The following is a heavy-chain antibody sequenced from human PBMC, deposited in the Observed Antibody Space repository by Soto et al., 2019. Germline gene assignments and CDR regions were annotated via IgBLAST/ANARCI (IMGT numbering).Heavy chain of an antibody. V-gene: IGHV3-33*01. J-gene: IGHJ1*01. D-gene: IGHD3-22*01. CDR2: IWYDGSNK. CDR1: GFTFSSYG. Sequence: QVQLVESGGGVVQPGRSLRLSCAASGFTFSSYGMHWVRQAPGKGLEWVAVIWYDGSNKYYADSVKGRFTISRDNSKNTLYLQMNSLRAEDTAVYYCARASPYYYDSSGYPPAYFQHWGQGTLVTVSS. CDR3: ARASPYYYDSSGYPPAYFQH.